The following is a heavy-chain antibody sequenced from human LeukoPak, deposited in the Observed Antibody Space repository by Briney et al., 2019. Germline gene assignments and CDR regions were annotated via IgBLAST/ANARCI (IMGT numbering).Heavy chain of an antibody. CDR3: ASGGDYDPNWFDP. CDR2: IYYSGST. CDR1: GGSISSYY. D-gene: IGHD4-17*01. Sequence: SETLSLTCTVSGGSISSYYWSWIRQPPGKGLEWIGYIYYSGSTNYNPSLKSRVTISVDTSKNQFSLKLSSATAADTAVYYCASGGDYDPNWFDPWGQGTLVTVSS. J-gene: IGHJ5*02. V-gene: IGHV4-59*01.